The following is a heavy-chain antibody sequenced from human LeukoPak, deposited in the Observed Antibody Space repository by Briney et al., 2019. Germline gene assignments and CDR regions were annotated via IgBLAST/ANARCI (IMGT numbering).Heavy chain of an antibody. D-gene: IGHD3-10*01. CDR1: DTSINTYY. Sequence: PSETLSLTCTVSDTSINTYYWSWIRQPAGKGLEWIGHIYATGITNYNPSLNSRVTMSIDTSKNQFSLNLRSVTAADTAVYYCAKVAKYYYGPETYFFFEHWGQGTLVTVSS. CDR3: AKVAKYYYGPETYFFFEH. J-gene: IGHJ4*02. V-gene: IGHV4-4*07. CDR2: IYATGIT.